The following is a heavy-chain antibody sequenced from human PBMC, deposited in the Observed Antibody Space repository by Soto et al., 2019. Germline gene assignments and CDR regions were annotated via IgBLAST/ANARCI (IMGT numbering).Heavy chain of an antibody. CDR3: AREATGALDI. CDR1: GGTFSSYA. V-gene: IGHV1-2*04. Sequence: GASVKVSCKASGGTFSSYAISWVRQAPGQGLEWMGWINPNSGGTNYAQKFQGWVTMTRDTSISTAYMELSRLRSDDTAVYYCAREATGALDIWGEGTMGTVSS. CDR2: INPNSGGT. D-gene: IGHD1-1*01. J-gene: IGHJ3*02.